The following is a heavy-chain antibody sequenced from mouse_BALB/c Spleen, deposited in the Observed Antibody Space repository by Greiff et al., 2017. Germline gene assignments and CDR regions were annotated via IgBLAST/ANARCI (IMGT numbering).Heavy chain of an antibody. J-gene: IGHJ3*01. D-gene: IGHD2-1*01. CDR1: GYTFTSYY. CDR3: TRSGGNYQLTY. CDR2: INPSNGGT. V-gene: IGHV1S81*02. Sequence: QVQLQQPGAELVKPGASVKLSCKASGYTFTSYYMYWVKQRPGQGLEWIGVINPSNGGTNFNEKFKSKATLTVDKSSSTAYMQLSSLTSEDSAVYYCTRSGGNYQLTYWGQGTLVTVSA.